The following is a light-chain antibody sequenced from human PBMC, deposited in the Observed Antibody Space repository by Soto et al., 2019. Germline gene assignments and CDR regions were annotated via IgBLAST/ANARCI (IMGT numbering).Light chain of an antibody. CDR3: QQYNSWPPIT. CDR2: GAS. V-gene: IGKV3-15*01. CDR1: QSVRSSH. Sequence: EIVLTQSPGTLSLSPGERATLSCRASQSVRSSHLAWYQQKPGQAPRLLIYGASTRATGIPARFSGSGSGTEFTLTISSLQSEDFAVYYCQQYNSWPPITFGQGTRLEI. J-gene: IGKJ5*01.